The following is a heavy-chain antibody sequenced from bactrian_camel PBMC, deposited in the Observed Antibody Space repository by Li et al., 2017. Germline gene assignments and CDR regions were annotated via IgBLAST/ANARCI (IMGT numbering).Heavy chain of an antibody. CDR2: LWLGGAQT. V-gene: IGHV3-3*01. CDR1: RYTYKRNC. J-gene: IGHJ4*01. D-gene: IGHD1*01. Sequence: VQLVESGGGSVQAGGSLRLSCAASRYTYKRNCMGWFRQAPGKDREGLAVLWLGGAQTFYADSVKGRFTIYRDTAKDLVYLQMNSLEPEDTAMYYCAADPSFSCSRYCYGHQCVIGYSLKGQGTQVTVS.